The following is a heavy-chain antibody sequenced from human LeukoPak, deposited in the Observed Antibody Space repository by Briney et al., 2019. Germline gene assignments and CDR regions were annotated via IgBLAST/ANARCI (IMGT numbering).Heavy chain of an antibody. D-gene: IGHD6-6*01. CDR1: GLIVSSTY. V-gene: IGHV3-53*01. CDR2: IYSGGST. CDR3: ARDRRSGMDV. Sequence: PGGSLRLSCAASGLIVSSTYMTWVRQVPGKGLEWVSIIYSGGSTYYTDSVKGRFTISRDNSKNTLYLQMNSLRAEDTAVYYCARDRRSGMDVWGQGTTVTVSS. J-gene: IGHJ6*02.